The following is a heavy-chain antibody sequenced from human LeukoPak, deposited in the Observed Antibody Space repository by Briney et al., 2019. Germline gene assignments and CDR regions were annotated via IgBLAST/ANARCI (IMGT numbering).Heavy chain of an antibody. V-gene: IGHV3-23*01. J-gene: IGHJ4*02. D-gene: IGHD2-21*02. CDR3: AKLTAGGSTY. Sequence: GGSLRLSCAASGFTFSIYGMSWVRQAPGKGLEWVSSIGGGGATTYYADSVKGRFTISRDNSKNTLYLQMNSLRTEDTAVYYCAKLTAGGSTYWGQGTLVTVSS. CDR1: GFTFSIYG. CDR2: IGGGGATT.